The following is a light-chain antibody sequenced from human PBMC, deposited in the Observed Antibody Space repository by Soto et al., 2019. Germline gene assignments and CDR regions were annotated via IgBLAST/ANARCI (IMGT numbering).Light chain of an antibody. Sequence: QSVLTQPPSASVSPGQRVTISCSGSRSNIGTNTVNWYQHLPGTAPKLLIFSNDQRPSGVPDRFSGSKSGTSASLAISGLQSEDVADYFCTTWDYSLNGPVFGGGTKLTVL. CDR1: RSNIGTNT. J-gene: IGLJ2*01. V-gene: IGLV1-44*01. CDR3: TTWDYSLNGPV. CDR2: SND.